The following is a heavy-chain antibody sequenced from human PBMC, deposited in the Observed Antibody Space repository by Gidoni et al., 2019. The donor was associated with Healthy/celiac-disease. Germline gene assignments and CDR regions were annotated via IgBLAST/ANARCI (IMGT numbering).Heavy chain of an antibody. Sequence: VQLVESGGGVVQPGRSLRLSCAASGFTFSSYGMHWVRQAPGKGRAWGAVIWYDGSNKYYADSVKGRFTISRDKSKNTLYLQMNSLRAEDTAVYYCARDLGGVVVPAAIGGFDYWGQGTLVTVSS. CDR3: ARDLGGVVVPAAIGGFDY. D-gene: IGHD2-2*01. V-gene: IGHV3-33*01. CDR1: GFTFSSYG. CDR2: IWYDGSNK. J-gene: IGHJ4*02.